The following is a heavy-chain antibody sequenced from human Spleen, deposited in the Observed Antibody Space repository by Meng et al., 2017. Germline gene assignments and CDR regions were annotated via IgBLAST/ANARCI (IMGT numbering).Heavy chain of an antibody. CDR1: VGSFSDYS. J-gene: IGHJ4*02. V-gene: IGHV4-34*01. D-gene: IGHD4-11*01. CDR3: ARGPTTMAHDFDY. Sequence: VHIQRWEGCRSKPPGTLSLTRVCSVGSFSDYSWSWIRQPPGKGLEWIGEINHSGSTNYNPSLESRATISVDTSQNNLSLKLSSVTAADSAVYYCARGPTTMAHDFDYWGQGTLVTVSS. CDR2: INHSGST.